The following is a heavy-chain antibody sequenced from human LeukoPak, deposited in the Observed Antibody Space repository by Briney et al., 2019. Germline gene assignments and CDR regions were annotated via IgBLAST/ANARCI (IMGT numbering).Heavy chain of an antibody. Sequence: DPSETLSLTCTVSGGSISSGGYYWSWIRQHPGKGLEWIGYIYYSGSTYYNPSLKSRVTISVDTSKNQFSLKLSSVTAADTAVYYCARDRDDYGWFDPWGQGTLVTVSS. CDR1: GGSISSGGYY. J-gene: IGHJ5*02. CDR2: IYYSGST. CDR3: ARDRDDYGWFDP. V-gene: IGHV4-31*03. D-gene: IGHD5-24*01.